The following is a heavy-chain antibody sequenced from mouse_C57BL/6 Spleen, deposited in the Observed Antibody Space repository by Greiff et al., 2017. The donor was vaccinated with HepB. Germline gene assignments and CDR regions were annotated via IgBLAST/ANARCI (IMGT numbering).Heavy chain of an antibody. V-gene: IGHV1-82*01. CDR3: ARGGIYYDYDGGY. Sequence: VQRVESGPELVKPGASVKISCKASGYAFSSSWMNWVKQRPGKGLEWIGRIYPGDGDTNYNGKFKGKATLTADKSSSTAYMQLSSLTSEDSAVYFCARGGIYYDYDGGYWGQGTLVTVSA. D-gene: IGHD2-4*01. J-gene: IGHJ3*01. CDR1: GYAFSSSW. CDR2: IYPGDGDT.